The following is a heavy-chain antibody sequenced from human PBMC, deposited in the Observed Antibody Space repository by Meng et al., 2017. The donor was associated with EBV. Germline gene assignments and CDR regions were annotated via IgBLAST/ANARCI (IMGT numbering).Heavy chain of an antibody. Sequence: QVQLVEYGAEVKNPGASVKVSCKSSGYPFTSYGISWVRQAPGQGLEWMGWISAYNGNTNYAQKLQGRVTMTTDTSTSTAYMELRSLRSDDTAVYYCARVRTFGGVIPPDYWGQGTLVTVSS. CDR3: ARVRTFGGVIPPDY. J-gene: IGHJ4*02. CDR1: GYPFTSYG. V-gene: IGHV1-18*01. CDR2: ISAYNGNT. D-gene: IGHD3-16*02.